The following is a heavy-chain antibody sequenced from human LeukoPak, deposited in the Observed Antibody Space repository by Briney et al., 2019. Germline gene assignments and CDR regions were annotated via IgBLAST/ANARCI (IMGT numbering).Heavy chain of an antibody. CDR1: GGSISSYY. CDR2: IYYSGST. Sequence: SETLSLTCTVSGGSISSYYWSWIRQPPGKGLEWIGYIYYSGSTNYNPSLKSRVTISVDTSKNQFSLKLSSVTAADTAVYYCARAQLWFGESHKFDPWGQGTLVTVSS. D-gene: IGHD3-10*01. J-gene: IGHJ5*02. V-gene: IGHV4-59*01. CDR3: ARAQLWFGESHKFDP.